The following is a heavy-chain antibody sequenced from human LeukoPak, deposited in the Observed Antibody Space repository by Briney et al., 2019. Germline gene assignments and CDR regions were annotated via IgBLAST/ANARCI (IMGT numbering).Heavy chain of an antibody. V-gene: IGHV3-33*01. CDR3: AREYLTPITYYYDSSDSRLRAGYYFDY. CDR1: GFTFSSYG. J-gene: IGHJ4*02. D-gene: IGHD3-22*01. CDR2: IWYDGSNK. Sequence: GGSLRLSCAASGFTFSSYGMHWVRQAPGKGLEWVAVIWYDGSNKYYADSVKGRFTISRDNSKNTLYLQMNSLRAEDTAVYYCAREYLTPITYYYDSSDSRLRAGYYFDYWGQGTLVTVSS.